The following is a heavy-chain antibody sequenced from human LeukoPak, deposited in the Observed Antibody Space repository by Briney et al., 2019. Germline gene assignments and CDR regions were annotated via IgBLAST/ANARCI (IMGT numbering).Heavy chain of an antibody. Sequence: SETLSLTCTVSGGSISSYYWSWIRQPPGKGLEWIGYIYYSGSTNYNPSLKSRVTISVDTSKNQFSLKLSSVTAADTAVYYCARDASTMVRGANGMDVWGQGTTVTVSS. J-gene: IGHJ6*02. CDR1: GGSISSYY. CDR2: IYYSGST. D-gene: IGHD3-10*01. CDR3: ARDASTMVRGANGMDV. V-gene: IGHV4-59*01.